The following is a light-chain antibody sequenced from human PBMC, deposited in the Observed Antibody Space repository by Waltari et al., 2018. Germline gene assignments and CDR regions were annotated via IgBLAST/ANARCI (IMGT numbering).Light chain of an antibody. CDR3: SSYRKSSTAGGV. V-gene: IGLV2-14*03. J-gene: IGLJ1*01. CDR2: DVT. CDR1: RSDVGGYNY. Sequence: QSALTQPASVSGSPGQSITIPCTGTRSDVGGYNYVSWYQQHPGKAPKLIIYDVTNRASGVSSRFTGSKSGNTASLTISGLQTDDEADYYCSSYRKSSTAGGVFGTGTKVTVL.